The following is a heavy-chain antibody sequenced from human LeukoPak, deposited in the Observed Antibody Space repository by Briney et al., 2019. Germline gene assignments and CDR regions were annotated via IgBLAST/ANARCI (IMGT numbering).Heavy chain of an antibody. Sequence: ASVKVSCKASGYTFTGYYLHWVRQAPGHGLEWMGWINPNSGGTNCAQKFQGRVTMTRDTSISTAYMELSRLRSDDTAVYYCARDYYYDSSGYYSVDYWGQGTLVTVSS. D-gene: IGHD3-22*01. V-gene: IGHV1-2*02. CDR2: INPNSGGT. CDR3: ARDYYYDSSGYYSVDY. J-gene: IGHJ4*02. CDR1: GYTFTGYY.